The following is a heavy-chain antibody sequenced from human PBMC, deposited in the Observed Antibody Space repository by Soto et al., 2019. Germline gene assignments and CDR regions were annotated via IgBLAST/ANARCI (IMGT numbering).Heavy chain of an antibody. CDR1: GFPFSSYW. CDR3: ARDPSSGWYGGTSNWFDP. D-gene: IGHD6-19*01. CDR2: IKQDGSEK. J-gene: IGHJ5*02. Sequence: PGGSLRLSCAASGFPFSSYWMSWVRQAPGKGLEWVANIKQDGSEKYYVDSVKGRFTISRDNAKNSLYLQMNSLRAEDTAVYYCARDPSSGWYGGTSNWFDPWGQGTLVTVSS. V-gene: IGHV3-7*05.